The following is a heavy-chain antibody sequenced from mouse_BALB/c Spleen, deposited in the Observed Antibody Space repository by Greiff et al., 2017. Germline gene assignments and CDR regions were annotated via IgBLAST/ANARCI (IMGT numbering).Heavy chain of an antibody. CDR2: ISSGSSTI. Sequence: EVQRVESGGGLVQPGGSRKLSCAASGFTFSSFGMHWVRQAPEKGLEWVAYISSGSSTIYYADTVKGRFTISRDNPKNTLFLQMTSLRSEDTAMYYCARDDGYYYYAMDYWGQGTSVTVSS. CDR1: GFTFSSFG. CDR3: ARDDGYYYYAMDY. D-gene: IGHD2-3*01. V-gene: IGHV5-17*02. J-gene: IGHJ4*01.